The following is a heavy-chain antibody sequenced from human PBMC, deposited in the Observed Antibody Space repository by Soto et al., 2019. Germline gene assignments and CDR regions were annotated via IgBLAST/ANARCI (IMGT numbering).Heavy chain of an antibody. J-gene: IGHJ4*02. CDR3: AKMESRGYSSSDY. V-gene: IGHV3-30*18. CDR1: GFTFSSYG. CDR2: ISYDGSNK. Sequence: QVQLVESGGGVVQPGRSLRLSCAASGFTFSSYGMHWVRQAPGKGLEWVAVISYDGSNKYYADSVKGRFTISRDNSKNTLYLQTNSLRAEDTAVYYCAKMESRGYSSSDYWGQGTLVTVSS. D-gene: IGHD6-6*01.